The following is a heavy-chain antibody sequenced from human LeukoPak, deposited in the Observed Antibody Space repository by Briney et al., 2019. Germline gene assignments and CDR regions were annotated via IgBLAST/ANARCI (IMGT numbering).Heavy chain of an antibody. J-gene: IGHJ3*02. Sequence: ASVKVSCKTSGYSFTGYYMQWVRQAPGQGLEWMGWINPNSGVSNYAQKFQGRVTMTTDTSISTAYMELSRLGSDDTAVYYCARGGNWKEKAFDIWGQGTMLTVSS. CDR2: INPNSGVS. CDR3: ARGGNWKEKAFDI. V-gene: IGHV1-2*02. D-gene: IGHD1-20*01. CDR1: GYSFTGYY.